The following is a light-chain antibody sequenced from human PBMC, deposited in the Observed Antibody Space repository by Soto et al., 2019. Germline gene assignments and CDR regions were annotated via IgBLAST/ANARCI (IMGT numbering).Light chain of an antibody. V-gene: IGKV3-20*01. CDR3: QQYGSSPET. Sequence: EILLTQSPGILSLSPGERATLSCRASQSVGSNYVAWYQQKPGQAPRLLISGASNRATDIPDRFRGSGSGTDFTLTISRLESEDFGVYYCQQYGSSPETFGQGTKVEIK. CDR1: QSVGSNY. J-gene: IGKJ1*01. CDR2: GAS.